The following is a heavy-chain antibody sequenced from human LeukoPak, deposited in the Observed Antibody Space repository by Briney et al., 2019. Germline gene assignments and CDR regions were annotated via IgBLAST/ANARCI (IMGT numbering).Heavy chain of an antibody. V-gene: IGHV1-69*13. CDR1: GGTFSTHA. CDR2: IIPIFGTT. CDR3: ASRTYTYDSSGYYRRNYYFDY. D-gene: IGHD3-22*01. Sequence: ASVKVSCKASGGTFSTHAISWVRQAPGQGLEWMGGIIPIFGTTNYAQKLQGRVTITADGSTSTAYMELSSLRSEDTAVYYCASRTYTYDSSGYYRRNYYFDYWGQGTLVTVSS. J-gene: IGHJ4*02.